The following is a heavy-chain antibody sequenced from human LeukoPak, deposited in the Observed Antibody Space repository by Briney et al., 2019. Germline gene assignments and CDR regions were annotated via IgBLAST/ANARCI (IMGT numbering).Heavy chain of an antibody. CDR3: AGLRGRPHAFDI. D-gene: IGHD5-12*01. CDR1: GGSISSGGYY. CDR2: IYYSGST. V-gene: IGHV4-31*03. Sequence: PSETLSLTCTVSGGSISSGGYYWSWIRQHPGKGLEWIGYIYYSGSTYYNPSLKSRVTISVDTSKNQFSLKLSSVSAADTAVYYCAGLRGRPHAFDIWGQGTVVTVSS. J-gene: IGHJ3*02.